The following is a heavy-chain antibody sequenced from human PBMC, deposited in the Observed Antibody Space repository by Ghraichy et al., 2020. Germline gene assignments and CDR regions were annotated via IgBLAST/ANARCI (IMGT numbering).Heavy chain of an antibody. J-gene: IGHJ4*02. CDR1: GFSLSTSGVG. CDR3: AHRPIAAAGADFDY. D-gene: IGHD6-13*01. V-gene: IGHV2-5*02. CDR2: IYWDDDQ. Sequence: SGPTLLKPTQTLTLTCTFSGFSLSTSGVGVGWIRQPPGKALEWLALIYWDDDQRYSPSLKSRLTITKDTSKNQVVLTMTNMDPVDTATYYCAHRPIAAAGADFDYWGQGTLVTVSS.